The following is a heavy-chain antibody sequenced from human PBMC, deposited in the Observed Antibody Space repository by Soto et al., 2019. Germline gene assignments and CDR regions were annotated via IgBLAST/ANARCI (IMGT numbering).Heavy chain of an antibody. V-gene: IGHV3-74*01. CDR3: VRDMQLWRLGS. Sequence: PGGSLRLSCAASGFTFSSYWMYWVRQAPGKGLVWVSRINSGGSSTSYAGSVQGRFTISRDNAKNTLYLHMNSLRAEDTAVYYCVRDMQLWRLGSWGQGTLVTV. CDR1: GFTFSSYW. J-gene: IGHJ4*02. D-gene: IGHD2-21*01. CDR2: INSGGSST.